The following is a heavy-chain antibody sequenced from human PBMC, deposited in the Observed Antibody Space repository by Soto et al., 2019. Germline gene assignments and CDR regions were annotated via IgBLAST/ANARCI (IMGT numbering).Heavy chain of an antibody. CDR2: TNHPGGT. V-gene: IGHV4-34*01. J-gene: IGHJ5*02. D-gene: IGHD3-3*01. CDR1: GVAVNGYY. CDR3: ATRITVFGLLIPPFDP. Sequence: PSETLSFTWAVYGVAVNGYYWNWIRQPPGKGLEWIGETNHPGGTHYNPPLKSRATMSVDTSKNQFSLRLSSVPAADTDIYYCATRITVFGLLIPPFDPWGQG.